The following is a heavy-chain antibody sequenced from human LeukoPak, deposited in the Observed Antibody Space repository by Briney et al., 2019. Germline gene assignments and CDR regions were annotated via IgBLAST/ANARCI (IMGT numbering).Heavy chain of an antibody. V-gene: IGHV4-59*01. D-gene: IGHD6-13*01. CDR2: IYYSGST. CDR3: ARDSPQQLGIDY. CDR1: GGSISSYY. Sequence: ASETLSLTCTVSGGSISSYYWSWIRQPPGKGLEWIGYIYYSGSTNYNPSLKSRVTISVDTSKNQFSLKLSSVTAADTAVYYCARDSPQQLGIDYWGQGTLVTVSS. J-gene: IGHJ4*02.